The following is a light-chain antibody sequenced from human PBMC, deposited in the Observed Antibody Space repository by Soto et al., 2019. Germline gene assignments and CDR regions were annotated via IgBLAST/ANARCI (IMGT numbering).Light chain of an antibody. V-gene: IGKV3-11*01. CDR3: QQRSNWPLVT. J-gene: IGKJ5*01. Sequence: EIVLTQSPATLALSPGERATLSCRVSQSVSSYLAGYQQKPGQAPMLLIYDSSNRATGIPARFSGSGSGTDFTLTINSLEPEDFAVYYCQQRSNWPLVTFGQGTRLEIK. CDR1: QSVSSY. CDR2: DSS.